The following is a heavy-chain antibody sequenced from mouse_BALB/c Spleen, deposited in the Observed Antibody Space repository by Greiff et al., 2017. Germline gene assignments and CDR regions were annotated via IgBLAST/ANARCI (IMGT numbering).Heavy chain of an antibody. CDR1: GYTFTSYT. CDR2: INPSSGYT. V-gene: IGHV1-4*02. CDR3: ARGGDGSWFAY. J-gene: IGHJ3*01. Sequence: AAELARPGASVKMSCKASGYTFTSYTMYWVKQRPGQGLEWIGYINPSSGYTEYNQKFKDKTTLTADKSSSTAYMQLSSLTSEDSAVYYCARGGDGSWFAYWGQGTLVTVSA.